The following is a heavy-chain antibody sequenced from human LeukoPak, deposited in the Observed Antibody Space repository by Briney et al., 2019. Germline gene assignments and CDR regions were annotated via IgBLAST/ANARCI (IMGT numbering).Heavy chain of an antibody. CDR3: AREGRDGYNLGY. D-gene: IGHD5-24*01. J-gene: IGHJ4*02. V-gene: IGHV4-4*02. CDR2: IYHSGST. Sequence: SETLSLTCAVSGGSISSGNWWSWVRQPPGKGLEWIGEIYHSGSTNYNPSLKSRVTISVDKSKNKFSLKVRSVTAADTAIYYCAREGRDGYNLGYWGQGTLVTVSS. CDR1: GGSISSGNW.